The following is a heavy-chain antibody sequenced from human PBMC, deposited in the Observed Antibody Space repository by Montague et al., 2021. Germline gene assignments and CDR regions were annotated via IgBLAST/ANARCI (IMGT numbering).Heavy chain of an antibody. CDR3: ARHVIGNYGMDV. J-gene: IGHJ6*02. Sequence: SETLSLICTVSGGSISSSSYYWGWIRQPPGKGLEWIGSIYYSGSTYYNPSLKSRVTISVDTSKNQFSLKLGSVTAADTSVYYCARHVIGNYGMDVWGQGTTVTVSS. D-gene: IGHD3-16*02. CDR2: IYYSGST. V-gene: IGHV4-39*01. CDR1: GGSISSSSYY.